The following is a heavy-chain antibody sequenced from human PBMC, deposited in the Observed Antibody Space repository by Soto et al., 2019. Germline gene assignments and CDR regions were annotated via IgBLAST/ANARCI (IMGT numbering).Heavy chain of an antibody. CDR3: ARETRGIAGRLTSNDAFDI. CDR2: ISSSSTYI. D-gene: IGHD6-6*01. J-gene: IGHJ3*02. V-gene: IGHV3-21*01. Sequence: PGGSLRLSCAASGFSFSSYSMNWVRQAPGKGLEWVSSISSSSTYIYYADSVKGRFTISRDNAKNSLYLQMNSLRAEDTAVYFCARETRGIAGRLTSNDAFDIWGQGTKVTVSS. CDR1: GFSFSSYS.